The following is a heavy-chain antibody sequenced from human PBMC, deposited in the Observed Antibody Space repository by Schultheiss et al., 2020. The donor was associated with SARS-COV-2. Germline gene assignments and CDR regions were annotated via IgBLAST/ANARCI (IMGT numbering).Heavy chain of an antibody. D-gene: IGHD6-19*01. CDR2: INPNSGGT. CDR3: ASGRRIAVAGTRFDY. J-gene: IGHJ4*02. V-gene: IGHV1-2*02. CDR1: GYTFTGYY. Sequence: ASVKVSCKASGYTFTGYYMHWVRQSPGQGLEWMGWINPNSGGTNYAQKFQGRVTMPRDTYISTAYMELSRLRSDDTAVYYCASGRRIAVAGTRFDYWGQGTLVTVSS.